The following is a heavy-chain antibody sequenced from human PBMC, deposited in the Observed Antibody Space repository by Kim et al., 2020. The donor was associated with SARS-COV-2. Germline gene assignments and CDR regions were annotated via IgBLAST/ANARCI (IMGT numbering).Heavy chain of an antibody. J-gene: IGHJ4*02. V-gene: IGHV3-21*01. CDR3: ARGSGWLDY. Sequence: SYIDYADSVKGRYTISRDHAKNSLYLQMNSLRAEDTAVYYCARGSGWLDYWGQGTLVTVSS. CDR2: SYI.